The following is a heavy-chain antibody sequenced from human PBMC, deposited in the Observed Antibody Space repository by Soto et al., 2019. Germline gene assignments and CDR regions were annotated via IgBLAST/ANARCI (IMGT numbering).Heavy chain of an antibody. J-gene: IGHJ4*02. D-gene: IGHD3-22*01. V-gene: IGHV3-73*02. CDR2: IRSKVNSYAT. CDR3: HDLRGSGYYYEDY. CDR1: GFTFSGSA. Sequence: EVQLVEPGGGLVQPGGSLKLSCTASGFTFSGSAMHWVRQASGKGLEWVGRIRSKVNSYATAYAASVKGRFTISRDDSKNTAYLQMNSLKTEDTAVYYCHDLRGSGYYYEDYWGQGTLVTVSS.